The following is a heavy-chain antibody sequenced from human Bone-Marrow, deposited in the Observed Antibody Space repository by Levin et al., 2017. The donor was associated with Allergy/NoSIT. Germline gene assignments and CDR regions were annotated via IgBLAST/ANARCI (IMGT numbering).Heavy chain of an antibody. Sequence: GGSLRLSCAASGFTFSNAWMSWVRQAPGKGLEWVGRIKSKTDGGTTDYAAPVKGRFTISRDDSKNTLYLQMNSLKTEDTAVYYCTTRTVVTPEWYFDLWGRGTLVTVSS. CDR1: GFTFSNAW. D-gene: IGHD4-23*01. J-gene: IGHJ2*01. CDR2: IKSKTDGGTT. CDR3: TTRTVVTPEWYFDL. V-gene: IGHV3-15*01.